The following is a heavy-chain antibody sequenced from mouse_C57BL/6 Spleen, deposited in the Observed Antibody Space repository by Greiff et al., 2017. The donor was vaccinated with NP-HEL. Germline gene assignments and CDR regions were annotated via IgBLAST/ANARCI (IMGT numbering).Heavy chain of an antibody. Sequence: QVQLKQPGAELVKPGASVKLSCKASGYTFTSYWMHWVKQRPGRGLEWIGRIDPNSGGTKYNEKFKSKATLTVDKPSSTAYMQLSSLTSEDSAVYYCASYGNYGLELDYFDYWGQGTTLTVSS. D-gene: IGHD2-1*01. CDR1: GYTFTSYW. V-gene: IGHV1-72*01. CDR3: ASYGNYGLELDYFDY. CDR2: IDPNSGGT. J-gene: IGHJ2*01.